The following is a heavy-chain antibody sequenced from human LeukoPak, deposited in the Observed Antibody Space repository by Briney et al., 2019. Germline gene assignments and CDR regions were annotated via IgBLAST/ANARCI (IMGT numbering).Heavy chain of an antibody. J-gene: IGHJ4*02. CDR2: ISSDGSDT. V-gene: IGHV3-74*01. D-gene: IGHD6-13*01. CDR1: GFTFSSSW. Sequence: GGSLRLSCVASGFTFSSSWMYWVRQAPGKGLVWASRISSDGSDTTYADSVKGRFTISRDNAKNMLYLQMNSPRVEDTAVYYCARAGSSWANDYWGQGTLVTVSS. CDR3: ARAGSSWANDY.